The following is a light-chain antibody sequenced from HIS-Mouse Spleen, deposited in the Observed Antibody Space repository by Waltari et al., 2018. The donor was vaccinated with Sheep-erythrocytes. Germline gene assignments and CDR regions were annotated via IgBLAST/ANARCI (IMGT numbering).Light chain of an antibody. CDR1: SSNVGRYNL. CDR3: CSYAGSSTPWV. CDR2: EGS. Sequence: QSALTQPASVSGSPGQSTTIHCTGPSSNVGRYNLVSWYQQHPGKAPKPMIYEGSKRPSGVSNRFSGSKSGNTASLTISGLQAEDEADYYCCSYAGSSTPWVFGGGTKLTVL. J-gene: IGLJ3*02. V-gene: IGLV2-23*01.